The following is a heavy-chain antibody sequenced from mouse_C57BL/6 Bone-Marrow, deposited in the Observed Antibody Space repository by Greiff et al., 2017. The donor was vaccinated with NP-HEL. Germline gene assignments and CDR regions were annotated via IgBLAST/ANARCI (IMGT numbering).Heavy chain of an antibody. CDR3: ARWGYYAMDY. V-gene: IGHV1-81*01. Sequence: VKLQQSGAELARPGASVKLSCKASGYTFTSYGISWVKQRTGQGLEWIGEIYPRSGNTYYNEKFKGKATLTADKSSSTAYMELRSLTSEDSAVYFCARWGYYAMDYWGQGTSVTVSS. CDR2: IYPRSGNT. CDR1: GYTFTSYG. J-gene: IGHJ4*01.